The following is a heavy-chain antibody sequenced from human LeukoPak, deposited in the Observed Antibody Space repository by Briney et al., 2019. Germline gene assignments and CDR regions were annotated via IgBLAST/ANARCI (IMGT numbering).Heavy chain of an antibody. D-gene: IGHD3-10*01. CDR2: ISSNGGST. J-gene: IGHJ4*02. CDR1: GFTFSWYA. CDR3: ATEDLDYGYYFDY. V-gene: IGHV3-64D*09. Sequence: GGSLRLSCSASGFTFSWYAMHWVRQAPGKGLEYVSTISSNGGSTYYADSVKGRFTISRDNSKNTLYLQMSSLRAEDTAVYYCATEDLDYGYYFDYWGQGTLVTVSS.